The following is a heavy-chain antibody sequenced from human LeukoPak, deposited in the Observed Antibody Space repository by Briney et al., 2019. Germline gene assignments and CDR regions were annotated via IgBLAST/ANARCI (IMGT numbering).Heavy chain of an antibody. Sequence: ASVKVSCKASGGTFSSYAISWVRQAPGQGLEWSGGIIPIFGTANYAQKFQGRVTITADESTSTAYMELSSLRSEDTAVYYCARGMVRGVIPNPLGYWGQGTLVTVSS. J-gene: IGHJ4*02. CDR2: IIPIFGTA. CDR3: ARGMVRGVIPNPLGY. D-gene: IGHD3-10*01. V-gene: IGHV1-69*13. CDR1: GGTFSSYA.